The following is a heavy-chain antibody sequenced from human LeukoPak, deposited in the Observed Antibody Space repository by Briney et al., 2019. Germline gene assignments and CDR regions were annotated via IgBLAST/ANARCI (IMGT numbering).Heavy chain of an antibody. J-gene: IGHJ4*02. V-gene: IGHV1-18*01. CDR1: TSR. CDR2: IGTYGGDT. Sequence: GASVKVSCKATSRISWVRQAPGQGLEWMGWIGTYGGDTYYAQKFQGRITVTTDTSTSTVYMELRNLRSDDTAEYYCARDKYSGYDSGYWGQGTLVTVSS. D-gene: IGHD5-12*01. CDR3: ARDKYSGYDSGY.